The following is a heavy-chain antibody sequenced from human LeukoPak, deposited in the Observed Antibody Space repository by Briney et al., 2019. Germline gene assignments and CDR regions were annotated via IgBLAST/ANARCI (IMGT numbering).Heavy chain of an antibody. CDR1: GGSISSGGYY. CDR3: ARARLTTYYYYGMDV. CDR2: IYYSGST. J-gene: IGHJ6*02. Sequence: SETLSLTCTVSGGSISSGGYYWSWIRQHPGKGLEWIGYIYYSGSTYYNPSLKSRVTISVDTSKNQFSLKLSSVTAEDTAVYYCARARLTTYYYYGMDVWGQGTTVTVSS. D-gene: IGHD4/OR15-4a*01. V-gene: IGHV4-31*03.